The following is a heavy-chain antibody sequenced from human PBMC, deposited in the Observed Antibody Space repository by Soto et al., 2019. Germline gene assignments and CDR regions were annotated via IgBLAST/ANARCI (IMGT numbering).Heavy chain of an antibody. CDR1: GGSFSGYY. Sequence: SSETLSLTCAVYGGSFSGYYWSWIRQPPGKGLEWIGEINHSGSTNYNPSLKSRVTISVDTSKNQFSLKLSSVTAADTAVYYCARTPSSIAAHYFDYWGQGTLVTVSS. CDR3: ARTPSSIAAHYFDY. V-gene: IGHV4-34*01. D-gene: IGHD6-6*01. CDR2: INHSGST. J-gene: IGHJ4*02.